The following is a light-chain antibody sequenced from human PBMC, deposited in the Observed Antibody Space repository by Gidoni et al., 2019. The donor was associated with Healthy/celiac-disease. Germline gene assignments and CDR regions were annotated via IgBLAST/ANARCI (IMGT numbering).Light chain of an antibody. J-gene: IGLJ3*02. Sequence: QSALTQPASVSVSPGQSITISCTGTSSDVAGYNYVSWYQQHPGKAPKLMIYEVSNRPTGVSNRFSCPKSGNTASLTISGLQAEDEAYYYCSSYTSSSTRVFGGGTKLTVL. CDR1: SSDVAGYNY. V-gene: IGLV2-14*01. CDR2: EVS. CDR3: SSYTSSSTRV.